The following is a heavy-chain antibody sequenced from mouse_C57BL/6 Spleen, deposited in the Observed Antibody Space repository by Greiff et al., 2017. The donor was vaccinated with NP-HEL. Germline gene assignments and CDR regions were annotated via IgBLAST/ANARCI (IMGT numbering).Heavy chain of an antibody. D-gene: IGHD1-1*01. J-gene: IGHJ2*01. V-gene: IGHV10-1*01. Sequence: DVHLVESGGGLVQPKGSLKLSCAASGFSFNTYAMNWVRQAPGKGLEWVARIRSKSNNYATYYADSVKDRFTISRDDSESMLYLQMNNLKTEDTAMYYCVRHVPYYGYFDYWGQGTTLTVSS. CDR2: IRSKSNNYAT. CDR1: GFSFNTYA. CDR3: VRHVPYYGYFDY.